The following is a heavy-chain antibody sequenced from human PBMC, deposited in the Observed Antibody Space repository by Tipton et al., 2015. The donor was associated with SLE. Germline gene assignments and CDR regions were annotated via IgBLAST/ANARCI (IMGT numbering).Heavy chain of an antibody. D-gene: IGHD6-19*01. J-gene: IGHJ6*02. V-gene: IGHV3-21*01. CDR1: GFTFSRYA. CDR2: ISSTGIYI. Sequence: GSLRLSCAASGFTFSRYAMHWVRQAPGEGLEWVSSISSTGIYIYNADSLKGRLTISRDNARNTLYLQMRSLRVEEKGIYYCARAPTISVAGTTDPFGMDVWGPGTRVTVSS. CDR3: ARAPTISVAGTTDPFGMDV.